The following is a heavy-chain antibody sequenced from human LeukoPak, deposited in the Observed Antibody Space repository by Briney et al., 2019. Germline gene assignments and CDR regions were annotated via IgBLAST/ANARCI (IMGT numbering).Heavy chain of an antibody. D-gene: IGHD3-22*01. CDR1: GGSISSSSYY. J-gene: IGHJ4*02. Sequence: TSETLSLTCTVSGGSISSSSYYWGWIRQPPGKGLEWIGSIYYSGSTYYNPSLKSRVTISVDTSKNQFSLKLSSVTAADTAVYYCARRFLGYYYDSSGYYWDYWGQGTLVTVSS. CDR3: ARRFLGYYYDSSGYYWDY. CDR2: IYYSGST. V-gene: IGHV4-39*01.